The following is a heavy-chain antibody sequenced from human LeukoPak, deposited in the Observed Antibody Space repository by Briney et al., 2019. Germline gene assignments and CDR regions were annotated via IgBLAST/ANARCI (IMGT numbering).Heavy chain of an antibody. V-gene: IGHV3-30-3*01. J-gene: IGHJ4*02. CDR2: ISDDGSNK. D-gene: IGHD6-13*01. CDR3: ARDGLSSWYLGDLDY. CDR1: GFTFSSYA. Sequence: GGSLRLSCAASGFTFSSYAMHWVRQAPGKGLEWVAVISDDGSNKYYADSVKGRFTISRENSKNTLYLQMNSLRPEDTTVYYCARDGLSSWYLGDLDYWGQGTLVTVSS.